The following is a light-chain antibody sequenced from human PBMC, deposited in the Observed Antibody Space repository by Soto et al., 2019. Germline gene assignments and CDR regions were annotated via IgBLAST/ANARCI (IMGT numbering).Light chain of an antibody. Sequence: EIVLTQSPGTLSLSPGERATLSCRASQSVSSSYLAWYLQKPGQAPRLLIYGASSRATGIPDRFSGSGSWTDFALTISRLEPEDFVVYYCQQYGSSPRYTCGQGTKQEIK. J-gene: IGKJ2*01. V-gene: IGKV3-20*01. CDR3: QQYGSSPRYT. CDR1: QSVSSSY. CDR2: GAS.